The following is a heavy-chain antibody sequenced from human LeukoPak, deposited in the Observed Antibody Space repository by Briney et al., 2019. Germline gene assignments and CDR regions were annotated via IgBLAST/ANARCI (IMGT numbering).Heavy chain of an antibody. CDR3: ARDYGGYDY. V-gene: IGHV3-66*01. J-gene: IGHJ4*02. CDR1: GFSFTTYW. Sequence: PGGSLRLSCTASGFSFTTYWMAWVRQAPGKGLEWVSVIYSGGSTYYADSVKGRFTISRDNSKNTLYLQMNSLRAEDTAVYYCARDYGGYDYWGQGTLVTVSS. D-gene: IGHD5-12*01. CDR2: IYSGGST.